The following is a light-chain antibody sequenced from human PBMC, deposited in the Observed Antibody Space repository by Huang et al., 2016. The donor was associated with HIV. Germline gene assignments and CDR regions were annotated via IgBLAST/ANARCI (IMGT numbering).Light chain of an antibody. J-gene: IGKJ5*01. CDR2: TLS. V-gene: IGKV2-40*01. CDR1: QSLLDSDDGNTY. CDR3: MQRIDFIT. Sequence: DIVMTQTPLSLPVTPGEPASISCRSSQSLLDSDDGNTYLDWYLQKPGQSPQLLIHTLSYRAYGVPDRFSGIGSGTDFTLKISRVEAEDVGVYYCMQRIDFITFGQGTRLEIK.